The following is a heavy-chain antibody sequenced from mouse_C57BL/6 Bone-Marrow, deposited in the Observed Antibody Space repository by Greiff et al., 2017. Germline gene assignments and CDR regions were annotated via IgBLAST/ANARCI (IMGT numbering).Heavy chain of an antibody. V-gene: IGHV1-85*01. CDR2: IYPRDGST. J-gene: IGHJ3*01. D-gene: IGHD2-1*01. Sequence: QVQLKESGPELVKPGASVKLSCKASGYTFTSYVITWVKQRPGPGLAWIGWIYPRDGSTKYNEKFKGKATLTVDTSCSTAYMELLSRTSEDSAVYFCARDLLYAYWGQGTLVTVSA. CDR3: ARDLLYAY. CDR1: GYTFTSYV.